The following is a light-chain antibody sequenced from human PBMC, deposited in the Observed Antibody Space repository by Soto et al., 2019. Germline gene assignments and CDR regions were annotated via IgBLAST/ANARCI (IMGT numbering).Light chain of an antibody. J-gene: IGKJ4*01. Sequence: DIQMIQSPSSLSASVGDRVTITCRASQGISSYLAWYQQKPGKAPKLLIYAASTLQSGVPSRFSGSGSGTEFTLTISSLQPEDFATYYCQQLNSYPLTFGGGTKVEIK. CDR3: QQLNSYPLT. CDR2: AAS. V-gene: IGKV1-9*01. CDR1: QGISSY.